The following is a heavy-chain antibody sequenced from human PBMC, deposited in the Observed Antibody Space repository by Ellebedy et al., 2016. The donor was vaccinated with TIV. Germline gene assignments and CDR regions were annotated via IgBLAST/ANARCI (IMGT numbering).Heavy chain of an antibody. CDR2: IYRSGST. D-gene: IGHD1-26*01. CDR1: GYSISSGYY. Sequence: MPSETLSLTCTVSGYSISSGYYWGWIRQPPGKGLEWIGSIYRSGSTYYNPSLKSRVTISVDTPNNQFSLKLSSVTAADTAVYYCASEVGGGPFDYWGQGTLVTVSS. V-gene: IGHV4-38-2*02. J-gene: IGHJ4*02. CDR3: ASEVGGGPFDY.